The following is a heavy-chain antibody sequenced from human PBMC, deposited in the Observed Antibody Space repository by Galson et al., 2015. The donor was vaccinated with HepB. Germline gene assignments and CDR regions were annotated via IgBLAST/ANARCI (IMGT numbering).Heavy chain of an antibody. J-gene: IGHJ4*02. CDR2: ISANSGNT. D-gene: IGHD2-2*01. CDR3: ARERVGGDFDH. Sequence: SVKVSCKASGYTFTTNGISWVRQAPGQGLEWMGWISANSGNTKYAQNLQGRVTLTRDTSTSTAYLELRSLRSDDTAAYYCARERVGGDFDHWGQGTPVTVSS. CDR1: GYTFTTNG. V-gene: IGHV1-18*04.